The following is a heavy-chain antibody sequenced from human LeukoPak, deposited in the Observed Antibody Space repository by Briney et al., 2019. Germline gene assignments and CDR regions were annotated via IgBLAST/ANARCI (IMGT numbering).Heavy chain of an antibody. CDR1: GFTFSSYW. Sequence: GGSLRLSCAASGFTFSSYWMSWVRQAPGKGLEWVANIKQDGSEKYYVDSVKGRFTISRDNAKNSLYLQMNSLRAEDTAVYYCARDLALGFTMVRGVIIGPMDVWGQGTTVTVSS. V-gene: IGHV3-7*01. CDR3: ARDLALGFTMVRGVIIGPMDV. CDR2: IKQDGSEK. J-gene: IGHJ6*02. D-gene: IGHD3-10*01.